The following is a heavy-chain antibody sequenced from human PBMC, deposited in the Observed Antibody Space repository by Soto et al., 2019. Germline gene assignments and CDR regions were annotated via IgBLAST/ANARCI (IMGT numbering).Heavy chain of an antibody. CDR1: RYTFTGYY. J-gene: IGHJ6*02. CDR2: INPNSGGT. D-gene: IGHD6-13*01. V-gene: IGHV1-2*02. CDR3: AREPNSSWRSYYYYGMDV. Sequence: GASVKVSCKASRYTFTGYYMHWVRQAPVQGLEWMGWINPNSGGTNYAQKFQGRFTMTRDTSISTAYMELSRLRYDDTAVYYCAREPNSSWRSYYYYGMDVWGQGTTVTVSS.